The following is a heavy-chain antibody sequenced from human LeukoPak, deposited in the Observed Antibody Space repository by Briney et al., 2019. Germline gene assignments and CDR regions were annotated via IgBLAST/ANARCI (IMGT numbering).Heavy chain of an antibody. CDR3: ARRESSMVRGNNAFDI. CDR1: GSSISSYY. V-gene: IGHV4-4*09. CDR2: IYTSGST. J-gene: IGHJ3*02. Sequence: SETLSLTCTVSGSSISSYYLSWIRQPPGKGLEWIGYIYTSGSTNYYPSLKSRVTISVDTSTNQFSLKLSSVTAADTAVYYCARRESSMVRGNNAFDIWGQGTMVTVSS. D-gene: IGHD3-10*01.